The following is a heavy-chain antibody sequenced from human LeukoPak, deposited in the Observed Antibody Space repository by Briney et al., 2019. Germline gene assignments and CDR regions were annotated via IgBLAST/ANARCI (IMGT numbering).Heavy chain of an antibody. J-gene: IGHJ4*02. V-gene: IGHV3-74*01. CDR3: AREYPASFDY. Sequence: GSLRLSCVASGFTFRSYWMHWVRRAPGKGLVWVSRINSDGSSTNYADSVKGRFTISRDNAKNTLYLQMNSLRAEDTAVYYCAREYPASFDYWGQGTLVTVSS. CDR1: GFTFRSYW. CDR2: INSDGSST.